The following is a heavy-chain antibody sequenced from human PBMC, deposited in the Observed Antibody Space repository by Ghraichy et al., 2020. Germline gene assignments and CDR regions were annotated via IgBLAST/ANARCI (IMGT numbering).Heavy chain of an antibody. CDR2: ISRDGNNT. D-gene: IGHD6-19*01. CDR3: ASDGRYSSGWFDN. CDR1: GFTFSSYW. V-gene: IGHV3-74*01. J-gene: IGHJ5*02. Sequence: GGSLRLSCAASGFTFSSYWMHWVRQGPGKGLVWVSRISRDGNNTNYADSVKGRFTISRDNAKNSLYLQMNSLRAEDTAVYYCASDGRYSSGWFDNWGQGTLVTVSS.